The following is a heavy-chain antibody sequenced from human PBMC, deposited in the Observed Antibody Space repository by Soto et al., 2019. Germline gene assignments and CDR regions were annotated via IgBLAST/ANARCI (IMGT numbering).Heavy chain of an antibody. Sequence: SETLSLTCTVSGGSISRYYWSWIRQPPGKGPEWIGYIYYSGNTNYNPSLKSRVTISVDTSMNQFSLKLTSVTAADTAVYYCAKSGGPYCSTTSCPDAHAFDIWGQGTMVTVSS. J-gene: IGHJ3*02. CDR3: AKSGGPYCSTTSCPDAHAFDI. V-gene: IGHV4-59*01. CDR1: GGSISRYY. CDR2: IYYSGNT. D-gene: IGHD2-2*01.